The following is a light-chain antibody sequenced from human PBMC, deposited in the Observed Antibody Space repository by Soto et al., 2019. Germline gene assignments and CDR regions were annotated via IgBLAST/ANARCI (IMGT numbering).Light chain of an antibody. Sequence: DIKVDHYRSALSASVAESVTITCRASQSISSWLAWYQQKPGKAPKLLIYKASSLESGVPSRFSGSGSGTEFTLTISSLQPDDFATYYCQQYNSYWTCGQGTKVDIK. J-gene: IGKJ1*01. V-gene: IGKV1-5*03. CDR1: QSISSW. CDR2: KAS. CDR3: QQYNSYWT.